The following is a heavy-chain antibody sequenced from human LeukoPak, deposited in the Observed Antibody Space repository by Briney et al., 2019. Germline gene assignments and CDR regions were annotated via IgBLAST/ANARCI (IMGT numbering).Heavy chain of an antibody. D-gene: IGHD6-13*01. Sequence: GGSLRLSCAASGFTFSSYSVNWVRQAPGKGLEWVSFISSSSSYIYYADSVKGRFIISRDNAKNSLFLQMNSLRAEDTAVYYCARASSSWYYFDHWGQGTLDTVSS. V-gene: IGHV3-21*01. CDR3: ARASSSWYYFDH. CDR2: ISSSSSYI. CDR1: GFTFSSYS. J-gene: IGHJ4*02.